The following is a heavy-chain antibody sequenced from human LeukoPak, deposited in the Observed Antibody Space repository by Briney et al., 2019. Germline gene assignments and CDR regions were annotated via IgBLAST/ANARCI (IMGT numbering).Heavy chain of an antibody. Sequence: GASVKVSCKASGYTFTGYYMHWVRQAPGQGLEWMGWINPNSGGTNYAQKFQGRVTMTRDTSISTAYMELSRLRSDDTAVYYCARLAPLNGVLYYYYYMDVWGKGTTVTVSS. D-gene: IGHD2-8*01. CDR2: INPNSGGT. CDR3: ARLAPLNGVLYYYYYMDV. J-gene: IGHJ6*03. CDR1: GYTFTGYY. V-gene: IGHV1-2*02.